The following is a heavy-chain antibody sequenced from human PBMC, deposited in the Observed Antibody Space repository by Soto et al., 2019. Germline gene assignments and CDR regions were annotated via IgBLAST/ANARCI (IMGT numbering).Heavy chain of an antibody. D-gene: IGHD4-17*01. Sequence: SENLYLTFTVSGGSISSGGYYWSWIRQHPGKDLEWIGYIYYSGSTYYNPSLKSRVTISVDTSKNHFSLKLSSVTAADTVVYYCARGAPTVTFTLLDYWGQGTLVTVS. CDR2: IYYSGST. J-gene: IGHJ4*02. CDR1: GGSISSGGYY. V-gene: IGHV4-31*03. CDR3: ARGAPTVTFTLLDY.